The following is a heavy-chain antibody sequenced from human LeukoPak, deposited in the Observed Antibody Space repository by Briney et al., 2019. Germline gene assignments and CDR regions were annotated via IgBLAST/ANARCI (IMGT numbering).Heavy chain of an antibody. D-gene: IGHD3-3*01. J-gene: IGHJ4*02. CDR3: ARSRFSSPSGYGDY. CDR2: INPNSGGT. Sequence: ASVTVSCKASGYTFTGYYMHWVRQAPGQGLEWMGWINPNSGGTNYAQKFQGRVTMTRDTSISTAYMELSRLRSDDTAVYYCARSRFSSPSGYGDYWGQGTLVTVSS. V-gene: IGHV1-2*02. CDR1: GYTFTGYY.